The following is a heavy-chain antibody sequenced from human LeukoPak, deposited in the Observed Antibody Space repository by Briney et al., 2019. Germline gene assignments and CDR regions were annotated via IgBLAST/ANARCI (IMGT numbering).Heavy chain of an antibody. V-gene: IGHV4-34*01. CDR2: INHSGST. J-gene: IGHJ4*02. D-gene: IGHD3-22*01. CDR3: ARLVVVPGSFDY. CDR1: GGSFSGYS. Sequence: SETLSLTCAVYGGSFSGYSWGWIRQPPGKGLEWIGEINHSGSTNYNPSLKSRVTISVATPKNQFSLKLSSVPASDTAVYYCARLVVVPGSFDYWGQGTLVTVSS.